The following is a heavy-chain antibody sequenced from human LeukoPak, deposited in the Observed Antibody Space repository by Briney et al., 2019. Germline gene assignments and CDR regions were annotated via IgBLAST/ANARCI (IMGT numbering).Heavy chain of an antibody. CDR3: ARTVVATYYYGMDV. V-gene: IGHV3-30-3*01. CDR2: ISYDGGNK. Sequence: GRSLRLSCAASGFTFSSYAMHWVRQAPGKGLEWVAVISYDGGNKYYADSVKGRFTISRDNSKNTLYLQMNSLRAEDTAVYYCARTVVATYYYGMDVWGQGTTVTVSS. J-gene: IGHJ6*02. D-gene: IGHD5-12*01. CDR1: GFTFSSYA.